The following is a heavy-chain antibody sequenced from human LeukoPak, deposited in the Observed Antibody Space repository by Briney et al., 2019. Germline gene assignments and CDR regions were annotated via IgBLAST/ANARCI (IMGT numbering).Heavy chain of an antibody. Sequence: SETLSLTCTVSGGSISTYYWSWVRQSPGKGLEWIGHIYYSGSTNYNPSLKSRVAMSVDTSKNQFSLKLSSVTAADTAVYYCARRDYYDSSGYYWVYAFDIWGQGTMVTVSS. J-gene: IGHJ3*02. D-gene: IGHD3-22*01. CDR1: GGSISTYY. V-gene: IGHV4-59*08. CDR3: ARRDYYDSSGYYWVYAFDI. CDR2: IYYSGST.